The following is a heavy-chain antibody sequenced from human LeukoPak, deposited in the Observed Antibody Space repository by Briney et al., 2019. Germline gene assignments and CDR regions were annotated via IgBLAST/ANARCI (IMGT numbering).Heavy chain of an antibody. CDR3: AKEGVPDYFGSGTFYLPY. D-gene: IGHD3-10*01. Sequence: GGSLRLSCAASGFTFSSYAMSWVRQAPGKGLEWISYITSSSSTIYYADSVKGRFTISRDNAKNSLYLQMNSLRAEDTAVYYCAKEGVPDYFGSGTFYLPYWGQGTLVTVSS. CDR2: ITSSSSTI. CDR1: GFTFSSYA. J-gene: IGHJ4*02. V-gene: IGHV3-48*01.